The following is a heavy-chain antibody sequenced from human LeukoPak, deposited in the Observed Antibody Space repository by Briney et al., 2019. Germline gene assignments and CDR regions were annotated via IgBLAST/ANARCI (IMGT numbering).Heavy chain of an antibody. CDR1: GFTFDDYA. D-gene: IGHD5-24*01. J-gene: IGHJ4*02. Sequence: PGGSLRLSCAASGFTFDDYAMHWVRQAPGKGLEWVSGISWSSGSIGYADSVKGRFTISRDNAKNSLYLQMNSLRAEDTALYYCAKSIAGGYNVYYFDYWGQGTLVTVSS. V-gene: IGHV3-9*01. CDR3: AKSIAGGYNVYYFDY. CDR2: ISWSSGSI.